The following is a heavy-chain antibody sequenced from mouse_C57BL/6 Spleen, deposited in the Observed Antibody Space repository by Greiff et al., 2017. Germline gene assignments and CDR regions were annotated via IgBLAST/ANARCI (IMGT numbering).Heavy chain of an antibody. CDR3: ARGGDGYYDYWYFDV. J-gene: IGHJ1*03. D-gene: IGHD2-3*01. CDR1: GYSITSGYY. V-gene: IGHV3-6*01. CDR2: ISYDGSN. Sequence: EVQLQQSGPGLVKPSQSLSLTCSVTGYSITSGYYWNWIRQFPGNKLEWMGYISYDGSNNYNPSLKNRISITRDTSKNQFFLKLNSVTTEDTATYYCARGGDGYYDYWYFDVWGTGTTVTVSS.